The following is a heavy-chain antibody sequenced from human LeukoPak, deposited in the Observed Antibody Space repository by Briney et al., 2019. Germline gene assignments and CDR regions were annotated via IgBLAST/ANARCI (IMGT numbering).Heavy chain of an antibody. CDR3: AKDPCRGGDCSFDY. Sequence: GGSLRLSCAASGFTLSTYWMSWVRQAPGKGLEWVAVISYDGSNKYYADSVKGRFTISRDNSKNTLYLQMNSLRAEDTAVYYCAKDPCRGGDCSFDYWGQGTLVTVSS. CDR1: GFTLSTYW. V-gene: IGHV3-30*18. D-gene: IGHD2-21*02. J-gene: IGHJ4*02. CDR2: ISYDGSNK.